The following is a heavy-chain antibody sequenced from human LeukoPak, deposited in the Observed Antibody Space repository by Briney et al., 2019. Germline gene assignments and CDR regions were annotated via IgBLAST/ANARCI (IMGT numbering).Heavy chain of an antibody. V-gene: IGHV3-23*01. J-gene: IGHJ4*02. D-gene: IGHD2-2*01. Sequence: PGGSLRLSCAASGFTFGSYGMSWVRQAPGKGLEWVSFITPNADRTSYADSVKGRFTISRDNSKNTLYLQMNSLRAEDTAVYYCARHPEPGYCSSTSCHESYFDYWGQGTLVTVSS. CDR3: ARHPEPGYCSSTSCHESYFDY. CDR1: GFTFGSYG. CDR2: ITPNADRT.